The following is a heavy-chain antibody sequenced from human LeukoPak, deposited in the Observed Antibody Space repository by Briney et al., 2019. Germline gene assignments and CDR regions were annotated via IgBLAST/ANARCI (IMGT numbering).Heavy chain of an antibody. J-gene: IGHJ4*02. D-gene: IGHD3-22*01. CDR2: INPNSGGT. Sequence: ASVKVSCKASGYTFTGYYMHWVRQAPGQGLEWMGWINPNSGGTNYVQKFQGRVTMTRDTSVSTAYMELSRLRSDDTAVYYCARFPSYYYDSSGSGLDYWGQGTLVTVSS. V-gene: IGHV1-2*02. CDR1: GYTFTGYY. CDR3: ARFPSYYYDSSGSGLDY.